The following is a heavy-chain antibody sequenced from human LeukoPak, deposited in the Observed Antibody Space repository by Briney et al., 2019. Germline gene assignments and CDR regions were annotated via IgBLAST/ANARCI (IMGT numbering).Heavy chain of an antibody. Sequence: ASVKVSCKASGYSLTSYGITWVRQAPGQGLEWMGWISGYNGNTKYAQKFQGRVTMTTDTSTSTAYMELRRLRSDDTAVYYCARDYGDYPSYWGQGTLVTVSS. J-gene: IGHJ4*02. CDR2: ISGYNGNT. CDR1: GYSLTSYG. CDR3: ARDYGDYPSY. V-gene: IGHV1-18*01. D-gene: IGHD4-17*01.